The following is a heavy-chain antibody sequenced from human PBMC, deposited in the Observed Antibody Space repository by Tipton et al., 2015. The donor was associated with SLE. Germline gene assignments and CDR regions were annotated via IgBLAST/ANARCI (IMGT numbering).Heavy chain of an antibody. J-gene: IGHJ3*02. Sequence: TLSLTCAVYGGSFSGYYWSWIRQPPGKGLEWIGEIKHSGSTNYNPSLKSRVTTSVDTSKNQFSLKLSSVTAADTAVYYCARGEQWLVFAFDIWGQGTMVTVSS. CDR2: IKHSGST. CDR1: GGSFSGYY. CDR3: ARGEQWLVFAFDI. D-gene: IGHD6-19*01. V-gene: IGHV4-34*01.